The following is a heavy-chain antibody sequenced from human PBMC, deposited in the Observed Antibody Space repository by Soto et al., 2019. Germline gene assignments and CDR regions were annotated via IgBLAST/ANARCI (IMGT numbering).Heavy chain of an antibody. D-gene: IGHD3-3*01. V-gene: IGHV3-23*01. J-gene: IGHJ4*02. Sequence: QPGGSLRLSCAASGFTFSSYALSWVRQAPGKGLEWVSAISGSGGSTYYADSVKGRFTISRDNSKNTLYLQMNSLRAEDTAVYYCAKCPRFLEWLSLDYWGQGTLVTVSS. CDR2: ISGSGGST. CDR1: GFTFSSYA. CDR3: AKCPRFLEWLSLDY.